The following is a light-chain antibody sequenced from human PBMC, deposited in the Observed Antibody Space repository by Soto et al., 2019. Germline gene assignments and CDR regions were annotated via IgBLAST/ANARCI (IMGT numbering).Light chain of an antibody. J-gene: IGKJ4*01. CDR3: QQYNNWPLT. Sequence: EIVMTQSPATLSVSPGERATLSCRASQSVSNNLAWYQQKPGQAPRLLIHFASTRATGIPARFSGSGSGTEFTRTISSLQSEDFAVYYCQQYNNWPLTFGGGTKVEIK. CDR1: QSVSNN. CDR2: FAS. V-gene: IGKV3-15*01.